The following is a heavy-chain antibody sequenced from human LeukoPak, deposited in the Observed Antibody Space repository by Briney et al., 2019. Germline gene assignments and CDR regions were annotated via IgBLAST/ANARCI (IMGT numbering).Heavy chain of an antibody. CDR1: GFTFSDYY. V-gene: IGHV3-11*04. D-gene: IGHD3-10*01. Sequence: GGSLRLSCAASGFTFSDYYMNWIRQAPGKGLEWLSYISSSGLTVYYADSVKGRFTISRDNAKNSLYLQMNSLRAEDTAVYYCARDYGSGSYYFDYWGQGTLVTVSS. J-gene: IGHJ4*02. CDR3: ARDYGSGSYYFDY. CDR2: ISSSGLTV.